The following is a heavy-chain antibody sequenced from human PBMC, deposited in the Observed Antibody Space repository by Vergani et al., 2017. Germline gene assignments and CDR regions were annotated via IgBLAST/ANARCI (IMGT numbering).Heavy chain of an antibody. CDR3: ARLSGYYYDSSGYLV. J-gene: IGHJ4*02. CDR2: IYYSGST. Sequence: QLQLQESGPGLVKPSETLSLTCTVSGGSTSSSSYYWGWIRQPPGKGLEWIGSIYYSGSTYYNPSLKSRVTISVDTSKNQFSLKLSSVTAADTAVYYCARLSGYYYDSSGYLVWGQGTLVTVSS. D-gene: IGHD3-22*01. V-gene: IGHV4-39*01. CDR1: GGSTSSSSYY.